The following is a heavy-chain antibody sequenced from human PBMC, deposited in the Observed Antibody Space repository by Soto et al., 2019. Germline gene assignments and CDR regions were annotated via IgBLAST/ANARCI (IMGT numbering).Heavy chain of an antibody. CDR1: GGSFSGYY. CDR3: ARCEQQLVDY. V-gene: IGHV4-34*01. D-gene: IGHD6-13*01. J-gene: IGHJ4*02. Sequence: QVQLQQWGAGLLKPSETLSLTCAVYGGSFSGYYWSWIRQPPGKGLEWIGEINHSGSTNYNPSLKSRVTISVDTSKNQFSLKLSSVTAADTAVYYCARCEQQLVDYWGQGTLVTVSS. CDR2: INHSGST.